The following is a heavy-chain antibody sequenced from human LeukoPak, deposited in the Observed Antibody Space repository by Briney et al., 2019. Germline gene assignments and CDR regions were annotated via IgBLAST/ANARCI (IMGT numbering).Heavy chain of an antibody. CDR3: ARDEYYDFWSGQKGGFDY. CDR2: IYYSGST. CDR1: GGSISSSSYY. J-gene: IGHJ4*02. Sequence: SETLSLTCTVSGGSISSSSYYWGWIRQPPGKGLEWIGSIYYSGSTYYNPSLKSRVTISVDTSKNQFSLKLSSVTAADTAVYYCARDEYYDFWSGQKGGFDYWGQGTLVTVSS. V-gene: IGHV4-39*07. D-gene: IGHD3-3*01.